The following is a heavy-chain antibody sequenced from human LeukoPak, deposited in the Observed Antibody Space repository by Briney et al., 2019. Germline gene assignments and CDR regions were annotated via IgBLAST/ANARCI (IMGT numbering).Heavy chain of an antibody. D-gene: IGHD2-2*01. CDR2: MHHSGRT. Sequence: SGTLSLTCAISGASISSTNWWIWVRQPPGKGLEWIGKMHHSGRTNYNPSLKSRITISVDKSKNQVFLRLNSVAAADTALYYCARAQEGCSRASCYLEPWGQGTLVTVSS. V-gene: IGHV4-4*02. CDR1: GASISSTNW. J-gene: IGHJ5*02. CDR3: ARAQEGCSRASCYLEP.